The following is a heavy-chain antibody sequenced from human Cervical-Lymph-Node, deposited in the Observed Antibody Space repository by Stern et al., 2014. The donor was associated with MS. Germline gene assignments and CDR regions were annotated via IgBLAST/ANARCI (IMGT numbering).Heavy chain of an antibody. J-gene: IGHJ4*02. V-gene: IGHV5-51*01. D-gene: IGHD3-22*01. Sequence: EVQLVQSGAEVRKPGQSLKISCKGSGYKFTRYWIAWVRQMPGKGLAWLGLIYPGDSDTRYSPSFQDQATISADKSISTAYLEWSSLKASDTATYYCASSYYSDTPAEYWGQGTLVIVSS. CDR3: ASSYYSDTPAEY. CDR2: IYPGDSDT. CDR1: GYKFTRYW.